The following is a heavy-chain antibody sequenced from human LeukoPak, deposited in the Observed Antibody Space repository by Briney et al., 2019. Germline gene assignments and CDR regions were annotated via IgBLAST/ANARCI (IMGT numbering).Heavy chain of an antibody. V-gene: IGHV3-74*01. CDR1: GFTFRSYW. D-gene: IGHD3-10*01. CDR2: INSDGSST. Sequence: GGSLRLSCAPSGFTFRSYWMHWVRQAPGKGLVWVSRINSDGSSTSYADSVKGRFTISRDNAKSTLYLQMNSLRAEDTAVYHCARDRGGSAFDILGQGTMDTVSS. J-gene: IGHJ3*02. CDR3: ARDRGGSAFDI.